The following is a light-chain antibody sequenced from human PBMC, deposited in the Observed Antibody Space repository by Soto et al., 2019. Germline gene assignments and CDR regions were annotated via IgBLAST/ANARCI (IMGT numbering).Light chain of an antibody. CDR1: QSVSSN. CDR2: GAS. J-gene: IGKJ1*01. V-gene: IGKV3-15*01. Sequence: ELVLTQSPATLSVSPGERATLSCRASQSVSSNLAWYQQKPGQAPRLLIYGASTRATGIPARFSGNGSGTEFTLTISGLQPDDFASYYCQQYNSYSGMFGQGTKVDIK. CDR3: QQYNSYSGM.